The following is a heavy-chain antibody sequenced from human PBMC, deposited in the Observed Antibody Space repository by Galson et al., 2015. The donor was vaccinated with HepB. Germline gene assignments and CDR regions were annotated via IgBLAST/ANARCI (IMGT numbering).Heavy chain of an antibody. D-gene: IGHD2-2*01. CDR3: AKDKASSWAFDI. V-gene: IGHV1-46*01. CDR2: IEPSDGST. J-gene: IGHJ3*02. CDR1: GSTFTSYN. Sequence: SVKVSCKASGSTFTSYNMHWVRQAPGQGLEWMAIIEPSDGSTTYAQRFQGRITMTRDTSTSTVYMELSSLRSEDTAVYYCAKDKASSWAFDIWGQGTMVTVSS.